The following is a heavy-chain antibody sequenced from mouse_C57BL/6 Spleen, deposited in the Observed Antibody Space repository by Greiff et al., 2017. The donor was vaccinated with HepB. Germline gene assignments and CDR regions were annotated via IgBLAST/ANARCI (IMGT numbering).Heavy chain of an antibody. Sequence: QVQLQQSGAELVKPGASVKISCKASGYTFTDYYINWVKQRPGQGLEWIGKIGPGSGSTYYNEKFKGKATLTADKSSSTAYMQLSSLTSEDSAVYFCARNGIYYYGSSYLYYAMDYWGQGTSVTVSS. CDR1: GYTFTDYY. J-gene: IGHJ4*01. CDR3: ARNGIYYYGSSYLYYAMDY. CDR2: IGPGSGST. D-gene: IGHD1-1*01. V-gene: IGHV1-77*01.